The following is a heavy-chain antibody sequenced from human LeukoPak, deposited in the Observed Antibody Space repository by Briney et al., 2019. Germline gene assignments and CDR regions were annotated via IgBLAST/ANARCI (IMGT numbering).Heavy chain of an antibody. CDR1: GFTFSSYA. Sequence: QAGGSLRLSCAASGFTFSSYAMSWVRQAPGKGLEWVSAISGSGGSTHYADSVKGRFTISRDNSKNTLYLQMNSLRAEDTAVYYCAKGPMLGYCSSTSCLEYFQHWGQGTLVTVSS. J-gene: IGHJ1*01. CDR3: AKGPMLGYCSSTSCLEYFQH. CDR2: ISGSGGST. V-gene: IGHV3-23*01. D-gene: IGHD2-2*01.